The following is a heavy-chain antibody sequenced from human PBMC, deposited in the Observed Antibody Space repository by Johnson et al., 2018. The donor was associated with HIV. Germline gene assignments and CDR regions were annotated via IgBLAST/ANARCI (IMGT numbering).Heavy chain of an antibody. CDR2: IYSGGST. J-gene: IGHJ3*02. D-gene: IGHD3-3*01. CDR3: ARGLLLRDAFEI. V-gene: IGHV3-66*01. CDR1: AFTVSSNY. Sequence: VQLVESGGGLVQPGGSLRLSCAASAFTVSSNYMSWVRQAPGKGLEWVSVIYSGGSTSYADSVKGRFTISRDISNNTLYLQMNSLGAEDTAVYYCARGLLLRDAFEIWGQGTMVTVSS.